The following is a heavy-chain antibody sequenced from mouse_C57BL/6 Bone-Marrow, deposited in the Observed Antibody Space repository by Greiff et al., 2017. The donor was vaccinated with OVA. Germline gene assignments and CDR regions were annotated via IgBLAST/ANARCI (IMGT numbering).Heavy chain of an antibody. CDR1: GFNIKDDY. J-gene: IGHJ3*01. V-gene: IGHV14-4*01. CDR3: TTLFYYGNPELFAY. Sequence: EVHLVESGAELVRPGASVKLSCTASGFNIKDDYMHWVKQRPEQGLEWIGWIDPENGDTEYASKFQGKATITADTSSNTAYLQLISLTSEDTAVYYCTTLFYYGNPELFAYWGQGTLVTVSA. D-gene: IGHD2-1*01. CDR2: IDPENGDT.